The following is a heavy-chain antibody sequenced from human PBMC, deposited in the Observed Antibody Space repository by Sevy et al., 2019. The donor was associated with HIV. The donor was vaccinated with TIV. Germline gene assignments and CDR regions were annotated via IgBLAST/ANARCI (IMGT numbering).Heavy chain of an antibody. CDR2: LSFGCGEI. Sequence: GGSLRLSCVASGFTFSKYSMSWVRQPPGKGLEWVSTLSFGCGEINYADSVKGRFTISRDNSKSSVYLQMNNLRPEDTAGYYCAREGCTKPHDYWGQGTLVTVSS. D-gene: IGHD2-8*01. V-gene: IGHV3-23*01. J-gene: IGHJ4*02. CDR3: AREGCTKPHDY. CDR1: GFTFSKYS.